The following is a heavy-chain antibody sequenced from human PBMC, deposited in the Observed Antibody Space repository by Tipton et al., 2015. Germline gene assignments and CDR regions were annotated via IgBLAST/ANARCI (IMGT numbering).Heavy chain of an antibody. CDR3: ARSPLNWGERAFGI. D-gene: IGHD3-10*01. Sequence: TLSLTCSVSDGSISSDNFYWSWIRQLPGKGLEWIGYIHSGGTTFHNPSLKSRVIISLDTPQNQFSLTLNTVTPADTAVYFCARSPLNWGERAFGIWGHGTVVTVSS. CDR2: IHSGGTT. V-gene: IGHV4-31*03. CDR1: DGSISSDNFY. J-gene: IGHJ3*02.